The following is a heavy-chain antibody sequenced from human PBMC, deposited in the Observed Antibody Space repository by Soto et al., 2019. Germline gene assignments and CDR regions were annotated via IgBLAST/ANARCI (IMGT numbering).Heavy chain of an antibody. CDR3: ARSVVVVAALDY. CDR2: INPNSGGT. CDR1: GYTFTGYY. Sequence: SVKVSCKASGYTFTGYYMHWVRQAPGQGLEWMGWINPNSGGTNYAQKFQGRVTMTRDTSISTAYMELSRLRSDDTAVYYCARSVVVVAALDYWGQGTLVTVSS. D-gene: IGHD2-15*01. J-gene: IGHJ4*02. V-gene: IGHV1-2*02.